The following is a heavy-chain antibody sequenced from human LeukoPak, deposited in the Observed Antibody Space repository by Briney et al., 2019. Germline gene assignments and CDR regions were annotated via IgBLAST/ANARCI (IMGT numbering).Heavy chain of an antibody. Sequence: GRSLRLSCAASGFTFSSYALHWVRQAPGKGLEWVALMSFDGNNKWYADSVKGRFTISRDNSKNTLYLQMNSLRAEDTAVYYCASPMTDYWGQGTLVTVSS. CDR3: ASPMTDY. J-gene: IGHJ4*02. D-gene: IGHD3-22*01. V-gene: IGHV3-30*04. CDR1: GFTFSSYA. CDR2: MSFDGNNK.